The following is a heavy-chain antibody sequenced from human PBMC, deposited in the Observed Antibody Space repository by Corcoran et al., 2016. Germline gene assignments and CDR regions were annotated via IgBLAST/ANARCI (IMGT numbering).Heavy chain of an antibody. J-gene: IGHJ4*02. Sequence: QVQLVQSGAEVKKPGSSVKVSCKASGGTFSSYAINWVRQAPGQGLEWMGGIIPIFGTANYAQKFQGRVTINEDESTSTAYMELSSLRSEDTAVYYCAVGEGAVRPISFGYWGQGTLVTVSS. CDR1: GGTFSSYA. CDR3: AVGEGAVRPISFGY. V-gene: IGHV1-69*01. D-gene: IGHD3-16*01. CDR2: IIPIFGTA.